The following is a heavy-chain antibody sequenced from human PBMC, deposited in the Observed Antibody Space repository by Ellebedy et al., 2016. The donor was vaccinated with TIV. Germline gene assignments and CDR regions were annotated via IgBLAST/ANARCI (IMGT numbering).Heavy chain of an antibody. J-gene: IGHJ3*02. CDR1: GGSFSGYY. Sequence: SETLSLXXAVYGGSFSGYYWSWIRQPPGKGLEWIGEINHSGSTNYNPSLKSRVTISVDTSKNQFSLKLSSVTAADTAVYYCARGGSVYSSSWYWYRDAFDIWGQGTMVTVSS. CDR2: INHSGST. D-gene: IGHD6-13*01. V-gene: IGHV4-34*01. CDR3: ARGGSVYSSSWYWYRDAFDI.